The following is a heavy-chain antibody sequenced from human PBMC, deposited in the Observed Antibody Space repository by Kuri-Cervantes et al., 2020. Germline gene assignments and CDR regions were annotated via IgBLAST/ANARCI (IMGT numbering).Heavy chain of an antibody. V-gene: IGHV3-30-3*01. J-gene: IGHJ6*02. CDR2: ISYDGSNK. CDR1: GFTFSSYA. CDR3: ARVGFGIRYHHYGMDV. D-gene: IGHD2-15*01. Sequence: GESLKISCAASGFTFSSYAMHWVRQAPGKGLEWVAVISYDGSNKYYADSVKGRFTISRDNSKNTLYLQMNSLRAEDTAVYYCARVGFGIRYHHYGMDVWGQGTTVTVSS.